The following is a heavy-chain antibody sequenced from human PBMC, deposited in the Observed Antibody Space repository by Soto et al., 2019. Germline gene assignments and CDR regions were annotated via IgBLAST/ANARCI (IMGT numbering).Heavy chain of an antibody. V-gene: IGHV1-69*01. CDR2: SIPIYGTT. D-gene: IGHD5-18*01. Sequence: QVQLVQSGAEVKKPGSSLKVSCKAYGDIFTNYAISWVRQAPGQGPEWMGGSIPIYGTTDYAQKFQGRVTITADESTYTAYRELSSLRSEDTAVYYCARDQHRYINLYDYYGMDVWGQGTAVIVS. CDR3: ARDQHRYINLYDYYGMDV. J-gene: IGHJ6*02. CDR1: GDIFTNYA.